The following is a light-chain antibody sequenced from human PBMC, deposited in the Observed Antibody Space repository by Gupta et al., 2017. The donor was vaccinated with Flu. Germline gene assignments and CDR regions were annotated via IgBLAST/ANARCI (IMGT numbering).Light chain of an antibody. Sequence: QSALTQPRSVSASPGQSVAISCTGTSSDVGGYNYVSWYQQHPGKAPKLMIYDVNNLPSGVPDRFSGSKSGNTASLTISGLQAEDEADYYCFSYAGSNTYVFGIGTKVTVL. CDR3: FSYAGSNTYV. CDR2: DVN. V-gene: IGLV2-11*01. J-gene: IGLJ1*01. CDR1: SSDVGGYNY.